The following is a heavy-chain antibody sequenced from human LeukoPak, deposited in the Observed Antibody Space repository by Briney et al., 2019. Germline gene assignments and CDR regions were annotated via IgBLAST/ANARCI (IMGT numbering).Heavy chain of an antibody. J-gene: IGHJ4*02. Sequence: PGGSLRLSCAVSGFSFGSFWMSWVRQAPGGGPEWVANINTDGTEDYYVDSVRGRFTISRDNAKRSLYLDMVNLRVDDTAMYYCARDPAAWDYWGPGTLVTVSP. CDR2: INTDGTED. CDR3: ARDPAAWDY. V-gene: IGHV3-7*01. CDR1: GFSFGSFW. D-gene: IGHD6-13*01.